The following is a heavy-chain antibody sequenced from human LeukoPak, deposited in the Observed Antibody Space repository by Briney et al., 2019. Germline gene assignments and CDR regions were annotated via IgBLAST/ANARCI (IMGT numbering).Heavy chain of an antibody. D-gene: IGHD5-12*01. CDR3: ATAARGDSGNDKG. CDR1: GFTLSAFG. J-gene: IGHJ4*02. V-gene: IGHV3-48*02. Sequence: GGSLRLSCATSGFTLSAFGVGWVRQAPGKGLEWLSYITSAFSTTYLDSVKGRFTISRDNAKDSLFLQVNSLREEDTAVYFCATAARGDSGNDKGWGQGTLVTVSS. CDR2: ITSAFSTT.